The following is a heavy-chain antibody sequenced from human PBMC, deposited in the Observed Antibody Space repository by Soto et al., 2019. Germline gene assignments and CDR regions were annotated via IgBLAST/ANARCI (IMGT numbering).Heavy chain of an antibody. CDR1: GFTFSDEN. CDR3: ARDSDCHSTSCFFPPHV. Sequence: TGGSLRLSCSASGFTFSDENMSWVRQVPGKGLEWVSGISGGGSYIFYADSVQGRFSISRDNPKNSLFLEMNSLRVEDTAVYYCARDSDCHSTSCFFPPHVWGQGTTVTVSS. V-gene: IGHV3-21*06. D-gene: IGHD2-2*01. J-gene: IGHJ6*02. CDR2: ISGGGSYI.